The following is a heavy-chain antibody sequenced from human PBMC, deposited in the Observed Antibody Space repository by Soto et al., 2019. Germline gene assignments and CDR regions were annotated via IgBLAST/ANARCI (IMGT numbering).Heavy chain of an antibody. CDR1: GGSFSGYY. J-gene: IGHJ6*02. V-gene: IGHV4-34*01. Sequence: KPSETLSLTCAVYGGSFSGYYWSWIRQPPGKGLEWIGEINHSGSTNYNPSLKSRVTISVDTSKNQFSLKLSSVTAADTAVYYCARVRILYYYYYGMDVWGQGTTVTVSS. CDR3: ARVRILYYYYYGMDV. CDR2: INHSGST. D-gene: IGHD3-10*01.